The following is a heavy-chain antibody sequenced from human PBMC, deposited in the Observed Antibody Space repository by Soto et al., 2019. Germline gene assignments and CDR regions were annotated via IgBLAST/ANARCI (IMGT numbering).Heavy chain of an antibody. Sequence: PSETLSLTCTVSGGSISSYYWSWIRQPPGKGLEWIGYIYYSGSTNYNPSLKSRVTISVDTSKNQFSLKLSSVTAADTAVYYCARQGTTGTTGPNWFDPWGQGTLVTVSS. CDR2: IYYSGST. J-gene: IGHJ5*02. CDR1: GGSISSYY. V-gene: IGHV4-59*08. CDR3: ARQGTTGTTGPNWFDP. D-gene: IGHD1-1*01.